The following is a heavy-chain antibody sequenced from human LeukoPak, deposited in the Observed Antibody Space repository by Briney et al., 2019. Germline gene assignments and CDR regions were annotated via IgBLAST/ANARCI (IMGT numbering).Heavy chain of an antibody. CDR1: GGSISSSNW. D-gene: IGHD6-13*01. CDR2: IYHSGST. V-gene: IGHV4-4*02. J-gene: IGHJ5*02. CDR3: ARRGTTATTYSSSWYFRPNWFDP. Sequence: SETLSLTCAVSGGSISSSNWWSWVRQPPGKGLEWIGEIYHSGSTNYNPSLKSRVTISVDKSKNQFSLKLSSVTAADTAVYYCARRGTTATTYSSSWYFRPNWFDPWGQGTLVTVSS.